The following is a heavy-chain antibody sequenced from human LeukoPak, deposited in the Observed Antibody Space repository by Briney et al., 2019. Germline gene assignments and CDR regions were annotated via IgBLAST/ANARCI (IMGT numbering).Heavy chain of an antibody. V-gene: IGHV4-39*01. D-gene: IGHD1-1*01. CDR3: ARHLGNQNGFGI. CDR1: GGSISSSIYY. Sequence: SETLSLTCTVSGGSISSSIYYWGWVRQPPGKGLEWIGSIYYSGNTYYNPALKSRVTISVDTSKNQFSLRLTSVTATDAAVYYCARHLGNQNGFGIWGQGTMVIVSS. CDR2: IYYSGNT. J-gene: IGHJ3*02.